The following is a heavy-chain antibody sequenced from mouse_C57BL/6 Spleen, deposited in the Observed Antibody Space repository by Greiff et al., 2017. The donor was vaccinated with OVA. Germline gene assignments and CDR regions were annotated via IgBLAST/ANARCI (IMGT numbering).Heavy chain of an antibody. CDR3: ARSGYGSSDYAMDY. Sequence: VQLQQSGAELARPGASVKLSCKASGYTFTSYGISWVKQRTGQGLEWIGEIYPRSGNTYYNEKFKGKATLTADKSSSTAYMELRSLTSEDSAVYFCARSGYGSSDYAMDYWGQGTSVTVSS. CDR1: GYTFTSYG. D-gene: IGHD1-1*01. CDR2: IYPRSGNT. J-gene: IGHJ4*01. V-gene: IGHV1-81*01.